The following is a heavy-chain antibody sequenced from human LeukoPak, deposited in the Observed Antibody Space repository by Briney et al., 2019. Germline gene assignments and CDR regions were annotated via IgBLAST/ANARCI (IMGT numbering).Heavy chain of an antibody. CDR3: ARVRAAYYYGMDV. CDR1: GFTFSSYE. Sequence: PGGSLRVSHAASGFTFSSYEINWVRQAPGKGVTWVSYISSSGSATYYADSVRGRFTVARDNAKNSLSLQMNSLRAEDTAVYYCARVRAAYYYGMDVWGRGTTVTVSS. V-gene: IGHV3-48*03. J-gene: IGHJ6*02. CDR2: ISSSGSAT.